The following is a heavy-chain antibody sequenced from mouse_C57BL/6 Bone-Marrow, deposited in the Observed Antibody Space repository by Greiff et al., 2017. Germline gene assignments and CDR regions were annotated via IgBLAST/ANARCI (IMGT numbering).Heavy chain of an antibody. V-gene: IGHV1-15*01. J-gene: IGHJ1*03. CDR3: TRGYGSSYGWYFDV. D-gene: IGHD1-1*01. Sequence: VQLQQSGAELVRPGASVTLSCKASGYTFTDYEMHWVKQTPVHGLEWIGAIDPETGGTAYNQKFKGKAILTADKSSSTAYMELRSLTSEDSAVYYCTRGYGSSYGWYFDVGGTGTTVTVSA. CDR2: IDPETGGT. CDR1: GYTFTDYE.